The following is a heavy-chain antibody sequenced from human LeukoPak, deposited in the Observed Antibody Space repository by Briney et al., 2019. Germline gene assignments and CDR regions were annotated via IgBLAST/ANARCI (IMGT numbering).Heavy chain of an antibody. CDR2: IRSDNGNA. CDR1: GYSFNMYG. Sequence: ASVKVSCKASGYSFNMYGISWLRKAPGQGLEWMGWIRSDNGNADCAQKFQGRVSMTTDPSTSTVYMELKSLRSDDTAVYYCARRSKLVSSATWRWFDPWGQGTQVTVSS. D-gene: IGHD6-19*01. CDR3: ARRSKLVSSATWRWFDP. J-gene: IGHJ5*02. V-gene: IGHV1-18*04.